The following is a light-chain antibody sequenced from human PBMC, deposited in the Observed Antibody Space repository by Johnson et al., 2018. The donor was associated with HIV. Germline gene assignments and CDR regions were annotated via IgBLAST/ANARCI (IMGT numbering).Light chain of an antibody. J-gene: IGLJ1*01. V-gene: IGLV1-51*01. CDR3: GTWDTSLSARGL. CDR1: SSNIGNNY. CDR2: DNN. Sequence: QSVLTQPPSVSAAPGQKVTISCSGSSSNIGNNYVSWYQQFPGTAPKLLIYDNNKRPSGIPDRFSGSKSGTSATLGITGLQTGDEADYYCGTWDTSLSARGLFGTGTKVPSL.